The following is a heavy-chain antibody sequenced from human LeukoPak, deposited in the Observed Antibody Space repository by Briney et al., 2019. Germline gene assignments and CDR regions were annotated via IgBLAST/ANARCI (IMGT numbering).Heavy chain of an antibody. CDR1: GYTFTSYG. J-gene: IGHJ4*02. CDR3: ARDALTSGAAADDY. Sequence: GASVKVSCKASGYTFTSYGISWVRQAPGQGLEWMGWISVYNDNTNYAQKLQGRVTMTTDTSTSTAYMELRSLRSDDTAVYYCARDALTSGAAADDYWGQGTLVTVSS. V-gene: IGHV1-18*01. D-gene: IGHD6-13*01. CDR2: ISVYNDNT.